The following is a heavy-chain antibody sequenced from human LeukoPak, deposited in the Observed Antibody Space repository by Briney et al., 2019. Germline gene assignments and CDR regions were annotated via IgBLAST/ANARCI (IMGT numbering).Heavy chain of an antibody. J-gene: IGHJ6*02. CDR1: GYSFTSYW. Sequence: GESLQISCKGSGYSFTSYWIGWVRQFPGKGLEWMGIIFPGDSDTRYSPSFQGQVTISTDKSISTAYLQWSSLKASDTAMYYCATSTGRTIGGVIVTDYYDGMDVWGQGTPVTVSS. CDR2: IFPGDSDT. D-gene: IGHD3-16*02. CDR3: ATSTGRTIGGVIVTDYYDGMDV. V-gene: IGHV5-51*01.